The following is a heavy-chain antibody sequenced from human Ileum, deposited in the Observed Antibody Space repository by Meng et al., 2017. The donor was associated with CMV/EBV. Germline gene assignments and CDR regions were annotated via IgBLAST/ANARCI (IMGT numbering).Heavy chain of an antibody. CDR1: GFTFSDYY. Sequence: GESLKISCAASGFTFSDYYMSWVRQAPGKGLEWVSYIDKSGAKTNYADSVKGRFSISRDNAKNSLSLQMNSLRAEDTAVYYCTSLGIYYYYGADVWGQGTTVTVSS. CDR2: IDKSGAKT. V-gene: IGHV3-11*01. D-gene: IGHD7-27*01. CDR3: TSLGIYYYYGADV. J-gene: IGHJ6*02.